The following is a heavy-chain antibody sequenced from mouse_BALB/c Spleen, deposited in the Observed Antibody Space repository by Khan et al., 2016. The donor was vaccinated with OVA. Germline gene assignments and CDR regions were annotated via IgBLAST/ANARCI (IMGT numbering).Heavy chain of an antibody. J-gene: IGHJ4*01. V-gene: IGHV2-6-7*01. D-gene: IGHD2-10*01. Sequence: QVQLKQSGPGLVAPSQSLSITCTVSGFSLTGYGVSWVRQPPGKGLEWLGMIWGDGSTDYNSALKSRLNLSKDNSKSQVFLKMNSLQTDDTARYYCARAYYGNYREAMDYWGQGTSVTVSS. CDR2: IWGDGST. CDR1: GFSLTGYG. CDR3: ARAYYGNYREAMDY.